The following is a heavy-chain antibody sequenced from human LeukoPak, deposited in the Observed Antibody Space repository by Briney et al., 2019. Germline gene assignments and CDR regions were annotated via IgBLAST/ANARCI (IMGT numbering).Heavy chain of an antibody. CDR2: IYYSGST. D-gene: IGHD3-9*01. Sequence: SETLSLTCTVSGGSISSGGYYWSWIRQHPGKGLEWIGYIYYSGSTYYNPSLKSRVTISVDTSKNQFSLKLNSVTAADTAVYYCARGKRLRYFDWLSPSFDYWGQGTLVTVSS. CDR3: ARGKRLRYFDWLSPSFDY. CDR1: GGSISSGGYY. J-gene: IGHJ4*02. V-gene: IGHV4-31*03.